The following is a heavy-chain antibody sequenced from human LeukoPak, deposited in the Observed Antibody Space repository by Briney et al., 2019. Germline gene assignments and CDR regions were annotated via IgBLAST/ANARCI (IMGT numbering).Heavy chain of an antibody. CDR1: GFTFSSYS. CDR3: RATGLWVYYGMDV. CDR2: ISSSSSYI. Sequence: GGSLRLSCAASGFTFSSYSMNWVRQAPGKGLEWVSSISSSSSYIYYADSVKGRFTISRDNAKNSLYLQMNSLRAEDTAVYCCRATGLWVYYGMDVWGQGTTVTVSS. D-gene: IGHD3-16*01. V-gene: IGHV3-21*01. J-gene: IGHJ6*02.